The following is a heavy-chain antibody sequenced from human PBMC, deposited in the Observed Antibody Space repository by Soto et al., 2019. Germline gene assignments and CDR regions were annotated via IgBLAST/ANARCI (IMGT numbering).Heavy chain of an antibody. CDR2: INPNSGGT. Sequence: GPSVKVSCKASGYTFTGYYMHWVRQAPGQGLEWMGWINPNSGGTNYAQRLQGWVTMTRDTSISTAYMELSRLRSDDTAVYYCARSSSSSWYWRYYYYGMDVWGQGTTVTVSS. CDR3: ARSSSSSWYWRYYYYGMDV. J-gene: IGHJ6*02. CDR1: GYTFTGYY. V-gene: IGHV1-2*04. D-gene: IGHD6-13*01.